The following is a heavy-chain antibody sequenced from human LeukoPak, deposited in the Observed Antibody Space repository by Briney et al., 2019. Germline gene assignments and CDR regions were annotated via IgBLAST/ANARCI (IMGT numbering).Heavy chain of an antibody. J-gene: IGHJ4*02. CDR1: GFTFSTFG. D-gene: IGHD2-15*01. CDR2: IRYDGSNK. CDR3: ARLYCSGGSCYGTVTD. V-gene: IGHV3-30*02. Sequence: GGSLRLSCAASGFAASGFTFSTFGMHWVRQAPGKGLEWVAFIRYDGSNKYYADSVKGRFTISRDDSKNTLYLQMNSLRAEDTAVYYCARLYCSGGSCYGTVTDWGQGTLVTVSS.